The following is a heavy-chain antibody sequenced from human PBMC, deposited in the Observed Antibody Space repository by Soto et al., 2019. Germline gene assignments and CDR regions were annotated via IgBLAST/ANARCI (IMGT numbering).Heavy chain of an antibody. D-gene: IGHD3-10*01. CDR2: ISYDGSNK. CDR1: GFTFSAYG. J-gene: IGHJ4*02. V-gene: IGHV3-30*18. Sequence: QVQLVESGGGVVQPGRSLRLSCAGSGFTFSAYGMDWVRQAPGKGLEWVAVISYDGSNKYYADSVKGRFTISRDNSKNTLYLQMNRLRAEDTAVYYCAKDRMGAGVRGYFDYWGQGTLVTVSS. CDR3: AKDRMGAGVRGYFDY.